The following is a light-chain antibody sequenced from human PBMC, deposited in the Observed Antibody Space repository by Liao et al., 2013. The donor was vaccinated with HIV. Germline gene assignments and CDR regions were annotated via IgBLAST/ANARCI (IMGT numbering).Light chain of an antibody. J-gene: IGLJ3*02. CDR1: YIGSKS. V-gene: IGLV3-21*04. CDR2: SDT. CDR3: QVWDSSSDHWG. Sequence: YVLTQPPSVSVAPGKTARIPCGANYIGSKSVHWYQQKPGQAPVLVIYSDTDRPSVIPERFSGSNSGNTATLTISRVEAGDEADYYCQVWDSSSDHWGFGGGTKLTVL.